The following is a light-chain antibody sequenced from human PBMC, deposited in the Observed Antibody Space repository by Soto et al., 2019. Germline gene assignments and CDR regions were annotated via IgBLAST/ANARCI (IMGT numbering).Light chain of an antibody. Sequence: QAVVTQPPSVSGAPGQRVTISCTGSSSNIGAGYDVHWYQQLPGTAPKVLIYGDSNRPSGVPDRFSGSKSGTSASLAITGLQAEDEADYYCQSYDSGLSGSVLFGGGTKLTVL. CDR3: QSYDSGLSGSVL. CDR2: GDS. V-gene: IGLV1-40*01. CDR1: SSNIGAGYD. J-gene: IGLJ3*02.